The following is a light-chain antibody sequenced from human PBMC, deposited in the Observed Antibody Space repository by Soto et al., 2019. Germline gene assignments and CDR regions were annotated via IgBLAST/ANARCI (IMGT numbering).Light chain of an antibody. CDR2: AAS. Sequence: DIQMTQSPASVPASVGDRITITCGASQDIGGRLAWFQQKPGKAPQYLIQAASSLERGVPSRFRGSGSGTEFTLTITSLQPDDFETYYCQQYNGYSRTFGQGTKVDIK. CDR1: QDIGGR. J-gene: IGKJ1*01. CDR3: QQYNGYSRT. V-gene: IGKV1D-16*01.